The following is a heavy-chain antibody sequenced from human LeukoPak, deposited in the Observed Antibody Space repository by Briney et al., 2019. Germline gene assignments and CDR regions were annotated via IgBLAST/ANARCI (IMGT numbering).Heavy chain of an antibody. J-gene: IGHJ6*03. CDR2: ISYDGSNK. CDR3: AKGTSWINPYYYMDV. Sequence: GGSLRLSCLASGFRFNRYAMHWVRQAPGKGLEWVAVISYDGSNKYYVDSVKGRFTISRDNSKSTLYLQMNSLRAEDTAMYYCAKGTSWINPYYYMDVWGKGTTVTISS. D-gene: IGHD2-2*01. CDR1: GFRFNRYA. V-gene: IGHV3-30*18.